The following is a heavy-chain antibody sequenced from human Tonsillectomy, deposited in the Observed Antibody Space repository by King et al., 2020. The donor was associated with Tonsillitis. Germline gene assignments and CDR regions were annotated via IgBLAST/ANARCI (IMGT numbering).Heavy chain of an antibody. V-gene: IGHV3-30*02. CDR3: ATDLAVTRLIMPGDYYYYYGMDV. CDR2: IRYDGSNK. J-gene: IGHJ6*02. Sequence: VQLVESGGGVVQPGGSLRLSCAASGFTFSSYGMHWVRQAPGKGLEWVAFIRYDGSNKYYADSVKGRFTISRDNSKNTLYLQMNSLRAEDTAVYYCATDLAVTRLIMPGDYYYYYGMDVWGQGTTVTVSS. CDR1: GFTFSSYG. D-gene: IGHD4-17*01.